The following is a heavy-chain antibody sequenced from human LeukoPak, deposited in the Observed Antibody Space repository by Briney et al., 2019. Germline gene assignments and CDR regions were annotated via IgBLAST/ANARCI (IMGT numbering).Heavy chain of an antibody. Sequence: ASVKVSCKASGYTFTGYYMHWVRQAPGQGLEWMGWINPNSGGTNYAQKFQGRVTMTRDTSISTAYMELSRLRSDDTAVYYCARDRGRIVVVVAATRGHFDYWGQGTLVTVSS. D-gene: IGHD2-15*01. CDR1: GYTFTGYY. CDR3: ARDRGRIVVVVAATRGHFDY. V-gene: IGHV1-2*02. CDR2: INPNSGGT. J-gene: IGHJ4*02.